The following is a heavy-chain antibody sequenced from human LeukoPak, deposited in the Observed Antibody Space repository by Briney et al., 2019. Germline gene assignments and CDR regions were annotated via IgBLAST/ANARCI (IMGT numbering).Heavy chain of an antibody. J-gene: IGHJ4*02. CDR2: INPSGST. D-gene: IGHD3-10*01. CDR3: ARGPRGSGSYYKY. CDR1: GGSFSGYY. V-gene: IGHV4-34*01. Sequence: SETLSLTCAVYGGSFSGYYWNWIRQPPGKGLEWIGEINPSGSTNYNPSLKSRVAISVDTSKNQFSLKLSSVTAVDTAVYYCARGPRGSGSYYKYWSQGSLVTVSS.